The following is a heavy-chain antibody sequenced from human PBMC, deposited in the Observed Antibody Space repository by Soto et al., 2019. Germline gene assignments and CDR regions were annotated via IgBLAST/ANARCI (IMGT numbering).Heavy chain of an antibody. J-gene: IGHJ6*02. V-gene: IGHV1-3*01. CDR1: GYTFTSYA. CDR2: INAGNGNT. CDR3: AREDYDFWSGYYYYYYGMDV. D-gene: IGHD3-3*01. Sequence: ASVKVSCKASGYTFTSYAMHWVRQAPGQRLEWMGWINAGNGNTKYSQKFQGRVTITRDTSASTAYMELSSLRSEDTAVYYCAREDYDFWSGYYYYYYGMDVWGQGTTVTVSS.